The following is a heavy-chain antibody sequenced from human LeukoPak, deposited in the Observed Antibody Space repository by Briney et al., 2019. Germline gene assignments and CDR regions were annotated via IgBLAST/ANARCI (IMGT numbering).Heavy chain of an antibody. CDR3: ARTGSTTEPNWFDP. Sequence: PSETLSLTCTVSGGSISSYYWGWLRQPPGKGLEWIGYIYYSGSTNYNPSLKSRVTISVDTSKNQVSLKLSSVTAADTAVYYCARTGSTTEPNWFDPWGQGTLVTVSS. J-gene: IGHJ5*02. CDR1: GGSISSYY. D-gene: IGHD1/OR15-1a*01. V-gene: IGHV4-59*01. CDR2: IYYSGST.